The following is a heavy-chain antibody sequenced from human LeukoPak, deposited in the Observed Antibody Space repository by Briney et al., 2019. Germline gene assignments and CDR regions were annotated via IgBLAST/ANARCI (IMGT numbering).Heavy chain of an antibody. Sequence: GGSLRLSCAASGFTFSNAWMSWVRQAPGKGLEWVGRIKSKTDGWTTDYAAPVKGRFTISRDDSKNTLYLQMNSLKTEDTAVYYCTTGAMTTVNPFDYWGQGTLVTVSS. CDR1: GFTFSNAW. CDR2: IKSKTDGWTT. V-gene: IGHV3-15*01. J-gene: IGHJ4*02. D-gene: IGHD4-17*01. CDR3: TTGAMTTVNPFDY.